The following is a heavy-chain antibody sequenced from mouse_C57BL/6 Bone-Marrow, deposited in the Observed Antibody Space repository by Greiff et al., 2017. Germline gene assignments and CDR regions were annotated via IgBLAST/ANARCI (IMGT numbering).Heavy chain of an antibody. D-gene: IGHD2-3*01. CDR2: IGPGSGST. Sequence: VQLQQSGAELVKPGASVKISCKASGYTFTDYYINWVKQRPGQGLEWIGKIGPGSGSTYNNEKFKGKATLTADKSSSTAYMQLSSLTSEDSAVYFCAIHRDDGGLYAMDYWGQGTSVTVSS. V-gene: IGHV1-77*01. CDR3: AIHRDDGGLYAMDY. CDR1: GYTFTDYY. J-gene: IGHJ4*01.